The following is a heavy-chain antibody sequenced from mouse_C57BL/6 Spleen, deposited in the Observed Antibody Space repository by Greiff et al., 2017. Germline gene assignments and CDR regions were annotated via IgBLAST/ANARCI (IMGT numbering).Heavy chain of an antibody. CDR1: GYSFTGYY. V-gene: IGHV1-42*01. J-gene: IGHJ4*01. CDR3: ARVYYDYDDYYAMDY. CDR2: INPSTGGT. D-gene: IGHD2-4*01. Sequence: DVKLQESGPELVKPGASVKISCKASGYSFTGYYMNWVKQNPEKSLEWIGEINPSTGGTTYNQKFKAKATLTVDKSSSTAYMQLKSLTSEDSAVYYCARVYYDYDDYYAMDYWGQGTSVTVSS.